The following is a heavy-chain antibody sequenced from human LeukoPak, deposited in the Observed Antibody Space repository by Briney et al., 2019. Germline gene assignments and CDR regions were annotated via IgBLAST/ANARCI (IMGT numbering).Heavy chain of an antibody. D-gene: IGHD1-26*01. CDR3: ARAPRGSYDY. V-gene: IGHV4-34*01. CDR1: GESLSGYY. J-gene: IGHJ4*02. CDR2: INHSGSS. Sequence: SETLSLTCAVYGESLSGYYWSWIRQPPGKGLEWIGEINHSGSSNYNPSLKSRVTILVDTSKNQFSLNLSSVTAADTAVYYCARAPRGSYDYWGQGTQDTVSS.